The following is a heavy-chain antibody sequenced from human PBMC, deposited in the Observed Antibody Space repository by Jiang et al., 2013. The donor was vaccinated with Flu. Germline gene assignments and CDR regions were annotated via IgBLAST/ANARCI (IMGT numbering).Heavy chain of an antibody. D-gene: IGHD4-17*01. CDR1: GFTFSRFG. CDR3: VRTADLDLGFKTT. Sequence: QLLESGGGVVQPGTSLRLSCVASGFTFSRFGMHWVRQAPGQGLEWVAVIWFDGGTKYYSQSVRGRFTISRDNSKNTVYLEMSSLRAEDTALYYCVRTADLDLGFKTTWGQGALVHRLL. V-gene: IGHV3-33*01. J-gene: IGHJ4*02. CDR2: IWFDGGTK.